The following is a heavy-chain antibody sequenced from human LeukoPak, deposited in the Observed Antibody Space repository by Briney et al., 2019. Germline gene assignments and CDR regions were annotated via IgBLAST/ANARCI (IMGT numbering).Heavy chain of an antibody. CDR1: GGSISSSRYY. V-gene: IGHV4-39*02. D-gene: IGHD3-22*01. J-gene: IGHJ5*02. Sequence: SETLSLTCTVSGGSISSSRYYWGWIRQSPGKGLEWIGTFYYTGSTYYNPSLKSRVTISVDTSKNQFSLKLSSVTAADTAVYYCARDVRHLYDSSGYYPYNWFDPWGQGTLVTVSS. CDR3: ARDVRHLYDSSGYYPYNWFDP. CDR2: FYYTGST.